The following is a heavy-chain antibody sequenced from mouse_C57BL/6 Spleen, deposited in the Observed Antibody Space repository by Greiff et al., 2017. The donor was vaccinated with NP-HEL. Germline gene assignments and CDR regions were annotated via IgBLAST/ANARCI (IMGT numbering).Heavy chain of an antibody. V-gene: IGHV5-6*01. Sequence: EVKVVESGGDLVKPGGSLKLSCAASGFTFSSYGMSWVRQTPDKRLEWVATISSGGSYTYYPDSVKGRFTISRDNAKNTLYLQMSSLKSEDTAMYYCARPPVITTVVPYWYFDVWGTGTTVTVSS. D-gene: IGHD1-1*01. CDR2: ISSGGSYT. CDR3: ARPPVITTVVPYWYFDV. CDR1: GFTFSSYG. J-gene: IGHJ1*03.